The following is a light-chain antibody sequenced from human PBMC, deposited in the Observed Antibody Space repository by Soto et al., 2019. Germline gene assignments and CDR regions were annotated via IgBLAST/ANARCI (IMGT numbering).Light chain of an antibody. V-gene: IGKV3-15*01. Sequence: EIVMTQSPATLSLSPGERATLSCRASQTINSNLAWYQQKPGQAPRLLIYGASTRATDIPARFSGSGSGTEFTLTISSLQSEDFAVYYCQQYNNWPRTFGQGTKVDIK. CDR2: GAS. J-gene: IGKJ1*01. CDR3: QQYNNWPRT. CDR1: QTINSN.